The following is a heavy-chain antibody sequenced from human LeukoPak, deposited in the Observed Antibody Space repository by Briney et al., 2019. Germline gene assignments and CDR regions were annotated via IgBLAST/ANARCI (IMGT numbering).Heavy chain of an antibody. Sequence: PGGSLRLSCAASGFTFRTYEMNWVRQAPGKGLEWVSYISDSDSTMYYADSVKGRFTISRDNANNFLYLQMNDVRGEDTAVYYCARGGGYCRGGSCCCHYFDHWGQGILVTVSS. CDR1: GFTFRTYE. CDR2: ISDSDSTM. J-gene: IGHJ4*02. D-gene: IGHD2-15*01. V-gene: IGHV3-48*03. CDR3: ARGGGYCRGGSCCCHYFDH.